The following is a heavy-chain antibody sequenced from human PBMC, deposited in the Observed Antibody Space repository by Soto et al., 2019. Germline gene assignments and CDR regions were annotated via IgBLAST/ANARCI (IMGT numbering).Heavy chain of an antibody. D-gene: IGHD3-16*01. CDR1: GFTFSSYD. J-gene: IGHJ4*02. CDR3: TRGADGFDY. V-gene: IGHV3-13*01. CDR2: IGTAGDT. Sequence: GGSLRLSSAASGFTFSSYDFHWVRQATGKGLEWVSGIGTAGDTYYAGSVKGRFIMSRENAKNSLYLQMNSLRAGDTAVYYCTRGADGFDYWGQGTLVTVSS.